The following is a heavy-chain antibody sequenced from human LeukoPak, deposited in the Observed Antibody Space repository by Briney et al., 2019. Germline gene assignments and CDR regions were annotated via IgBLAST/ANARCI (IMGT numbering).Heavy chain of an antibody. CDR3: ARDFRLSSYYYYGMDV. Sequence: PSETLSLTCTVSGGSISSYYWSWIRQPPGKGLEWIGYIYYSGSTNYNPSLKSRVTISVDTSKNQFSLKLSSVTAADTAVYYCARDFRLSSYYYYGMDVRGQGTTVTVSS. D-gene: IGHD6-19*01. CDR2: IYYSGST. V-gene: IGHV4-59*01. J-gene: IGHJ6*02. CDR1: GGSISSYY.